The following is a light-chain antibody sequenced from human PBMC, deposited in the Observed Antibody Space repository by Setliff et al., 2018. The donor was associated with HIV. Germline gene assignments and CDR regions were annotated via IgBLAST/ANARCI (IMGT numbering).Light chain of an antibody. J-gene: IGLJ1*01. V-gene: IGLV2-23*02. CDR3: SSFGRNSLFV. CDR1: SSDIGSCNL. CDR2: EVS. Sequence: QSALAQPASVSGSTGQSITISCTATSSDIGSCNLVSWYQQHPCRAPKVMIYEVSQRPSGISNRFSGFKSGNTASLIISGLQAEDEADYYCSSFGRNSLFVFGSGTKVTVL.